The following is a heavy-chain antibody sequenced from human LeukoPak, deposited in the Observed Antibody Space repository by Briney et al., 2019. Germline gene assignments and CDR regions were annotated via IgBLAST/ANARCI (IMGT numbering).Heavy chain of an antibody. Sequence: PGGSLRLSCAASGFTVSSNYMSWVRQAPGKGLEWVSVIYSGGSTYDADSVKGRFTISRDNSKNTLYLQMNSLRAEDTAVYYCATIGGIQLWPDPFDYWGQGTLVTVSS. CDR1: GFTVSSNY. V-gene: IGHV3-66*01. J-gene: IGHJ4*02. CDR2: IYSGGST. CDR3: ATIGGIQLWPDPFDY. D-gene: IGHD5-18*01.